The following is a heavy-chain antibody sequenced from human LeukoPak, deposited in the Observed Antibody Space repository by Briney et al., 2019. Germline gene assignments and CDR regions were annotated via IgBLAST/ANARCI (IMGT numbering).Heavy chain of an antibody. CDR3: AKVGDTAMVFWFDP. CDR2: ISSSSSTI. V-gene: IGHV3-48*04. J-gene: IGHJ5*02. Sequence: PGGSLRLSCAASGFTFSSYSMNWVRQAPGKGLEWVSYISSSSSTIYYADSVKGRFTISRDNAKNSLYLQMNSLRAEDTAVYYCAKVGDTAMVFWFDPWGQGTLVTVSS. D-gene: IGHD5-18*01. CDR1: GFTFSSYS.